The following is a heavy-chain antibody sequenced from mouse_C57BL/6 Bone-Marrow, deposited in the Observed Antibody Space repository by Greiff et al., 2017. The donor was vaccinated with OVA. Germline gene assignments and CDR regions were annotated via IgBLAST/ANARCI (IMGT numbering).Heavy chain of an antibody. CDR3: ARLFYAMDY. V-gene: IGHV1-50*01. Sequence: QVQLQQPGAELVKPGASVKLSFKASGYTFTSYWMQWVKQRPGQGLEWIGEIDPSDSYTNYNQKFKGKATLTVATSSSTAYMQLSSLTSEDSAVYYCARLFYAMDYWGQGTSVTVSS. CDR2: IDPSDSYT. J-gene: IGHJ4*01. CDR1: GYTFTSYW.